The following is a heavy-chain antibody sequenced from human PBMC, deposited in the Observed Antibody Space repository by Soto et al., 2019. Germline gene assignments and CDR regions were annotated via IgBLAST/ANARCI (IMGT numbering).Heavy chain of an antibody. CDR1: GGSISSSDFY. Sequence: SETLSLTCTVSGGSISSSDFYWGWLRQTPGKGLEFIGSMYYSGSTYYNPSLKSRVTISVDTSKNQFSLKLSSVTAADTAVYYCASGPGTTSLWYYYYYMDVWGKGTTVTVSS. CDR2: MYYSGST. CDR3: ASGPGTTSLWYYYYYMDV. V-gene: IGHV4-39*01. D-gene: IGHD1-7*01. J-gene: IGHJ6*03.